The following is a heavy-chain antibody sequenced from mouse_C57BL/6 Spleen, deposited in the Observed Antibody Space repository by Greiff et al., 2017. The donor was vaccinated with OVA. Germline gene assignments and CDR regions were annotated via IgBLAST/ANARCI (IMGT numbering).Heavy chain of an antibody. J-gene: IGHJ3*01. CDR2: INPNNGGT. Sequence: VQLQQSGPELVKPGASVRIPCKASGYTFTDYNMDWVKQSHGKSLEWIGDINPNNGGTIYNQKFKGKATLTVDKSSSTAYMELRSLTSEDTAVYYCARRGKNSFAYWGQGTLVTISA. V-gene: IGHV1-18*01. CDR3: ARRGKNSFAY. CDR1: GYTFTDYN.